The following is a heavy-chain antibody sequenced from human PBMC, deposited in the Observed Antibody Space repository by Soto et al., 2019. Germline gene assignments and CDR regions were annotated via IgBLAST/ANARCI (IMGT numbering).Heavy chain of an antibody. CDR2: ISSSGSDI. CDR3: ARDLMITFGGVIVSHDAFDI. CDR1: GFTFSSYS. Sequence: GGSLRLSCAASGFTFSSYSMNWVRQAPGKGLEWVSSISSSGSDIDYADSLKGRFTISRDNAKNSLYLQMNSLRAEDTAVYSCARDLMITFGGVIVSHDAFDIWGQGTMVTVSS. J-gene: IGHJ3*02. V-gene: IGHV3-21*01. D-gene: IGHD3-16*02.